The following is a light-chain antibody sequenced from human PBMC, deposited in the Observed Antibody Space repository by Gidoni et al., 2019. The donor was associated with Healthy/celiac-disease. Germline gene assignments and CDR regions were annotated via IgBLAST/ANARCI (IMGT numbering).Light chain of an antibody. CDR3: QSYDSSNHGV. J-gene: IGLJ3*02. CDR2: EDN. CDR1: SGSIASNY. Sequence: SMLTQPHYVSESPGTTVTISCTRSSGSIASNYVQWYQQRPGSAPTTVIYEDNQRPSGVPDRFSGSIDSSSNSASLTISGLKTEDEADYYCQSYDSSNHGVFGGGTKLTVL. V-gene: IGLV6-57*04.